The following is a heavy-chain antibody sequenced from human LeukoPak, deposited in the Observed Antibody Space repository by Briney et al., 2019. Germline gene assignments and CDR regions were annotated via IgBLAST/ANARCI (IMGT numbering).Heavy chain of an antibody. Sequence: GGSLRLSCAASGFTFSSYAMSWVRQAPGKGLEWVSAISGSGGSTYYADSVKGRFTISRDNSKNTLYLQMNSLRAEDAAVYYCAKNQYSSSCADYWGQGTLVTVSS. J-gene: IGHJ4*02. CDR2: ISGSGGST. CDR1: GFTFSSYA. V-gene: IGHV3-23*01. CDR3: AKNQYSSSCADY. D-gene: IGHD6-13*01.